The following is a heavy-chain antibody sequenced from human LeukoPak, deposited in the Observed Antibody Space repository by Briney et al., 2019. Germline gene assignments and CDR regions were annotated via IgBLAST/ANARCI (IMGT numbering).Heavy chain of an antibody. Sequence: ASVKVSCKASGYTFNTYAMNWVRQAPGQGPEWMGWINTNTGNPTYAQGFTGRFVFSLDTSVSTAYLQISSLKAEDTAVYYCARRYCSGGSCYGDLDYWGQGTLVTVSS. J-gene: IGHJ4*02. V-gene: IGHV7-4-1*02. CDR3: ARRYCSGGSCYGDLDY. CDR1: GYTFNTYA. D-gene: IGHD2-15*01. CDR2: INTNTGNP.